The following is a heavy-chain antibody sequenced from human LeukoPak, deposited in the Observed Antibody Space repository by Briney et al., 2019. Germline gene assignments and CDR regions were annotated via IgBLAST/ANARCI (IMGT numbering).Heavy chain of an antibody. CDR1: GYTFTDYY. J-gene: IGHJ5*02. Sequence: ASVTVSCKASGYTFTDYYMHWERQAPGQGPQWMGWINPNSGGTNYAQKFQGRVTMTRDTSISTAYMELSRLRSDDTAVYYCARAAGSSDWFDPWGQGTLVTVSS. V-gene: IGHV1-2*02. CDR3: ARAAGSSDWFDP. D-gene: IGHD3-10*01. CDR2: INPNSGGT.